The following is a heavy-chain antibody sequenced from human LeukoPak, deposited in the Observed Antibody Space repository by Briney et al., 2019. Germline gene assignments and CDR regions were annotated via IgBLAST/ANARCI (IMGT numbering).Heavy chain of an antibody. V-gene: IGHV1-69*04. CDR3: ARVAYDYVWGSYRLDWFDP. Sequence: ASVNVSCKASGGTFSSYAISWLRQAPGQGLEWMGRIIPILGIANYAQKFQGRVTITADKSTSTAYMELSSLRSEDTAVYYCARVAYDYVWGSYRLDWFDPWGQGTLVTVSS. J-gene: IGHJ5*02. CDR2: IIPILGIA. CDR1: GGTFSSYA. D-gene: IGHD3-16*02.